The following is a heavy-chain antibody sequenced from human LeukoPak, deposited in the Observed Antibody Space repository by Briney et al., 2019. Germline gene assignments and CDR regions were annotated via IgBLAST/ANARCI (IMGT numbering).Heavy chain of an antibody. CDR2: ISSSSSTI. D-gene: IGHD5-24*01. V-gene: IGHV3-48*01. J-gene: IGHJ4*02. CDR3: ARVGAVRDGYNGEFDY. Sequence: PGGSLRLSCAPSGFTFSSYSMNWVRQAPGKGLEWVSYISSSSSTIYYADSVKGRFTISRDNAKNSLYLQMNSLRAEDTAVYYCARVGAVRDGYNGEFDYWGQGTLVTVSS. CDR1: GFTFSSYS.